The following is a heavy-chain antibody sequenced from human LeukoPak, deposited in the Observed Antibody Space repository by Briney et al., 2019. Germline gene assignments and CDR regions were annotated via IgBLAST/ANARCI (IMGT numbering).Heavy chain of an antibody. CDR1: GVTFSSDS. D-gene: IGHD1-1*01. Sequence: GGSLRVSCAASGVTFSSDSMNWGRQAPGKGLEWVSSISSSSSYIYYADSVKGRFTISRENAKNSLYLQMNSLRAEDTAVYYCAANNWNVDYWGQGTLVTASS. CDR2: ISSSSSYI. CDR3: AANNWNVDY. J-gene: IGHJ4*02. V-gene: IGHV3-21*01.